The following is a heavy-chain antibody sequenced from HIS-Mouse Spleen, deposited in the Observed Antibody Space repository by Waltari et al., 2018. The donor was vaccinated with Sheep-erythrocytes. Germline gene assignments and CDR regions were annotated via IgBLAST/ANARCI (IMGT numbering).Heavy chain of an antibody. CDR2: RSKEGKNK. J-gene: IGHJ3*02. V-gene: IGHV3-30*18. D-gene: IGHD1-26*01. CDR1: GFTFSSYA. CDR3: AKDRKYSGSYLGAFDI. Sequence: QVQLVESGGGVVQPGRSLRLSCAASGFTFSSYAMHWVRQAPGKGMEWVAVRSKEGKNKYYADSVKGRFTISRDNSKNTLYRQMNSLRAEDTAVYYCAKDRKYSGSYLGAFDIWGQGTMVTVSS.